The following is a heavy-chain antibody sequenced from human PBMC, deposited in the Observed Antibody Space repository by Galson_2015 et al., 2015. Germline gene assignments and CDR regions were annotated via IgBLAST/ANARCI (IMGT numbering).Heavy chain of an antibody. CDR2: IWYDGSNK. J-gene: IGHJ5*02. CDR3: ARDGAVAGTTIKGDWFDP. Sequence: SLRLSCAASGFTFSSYGMHWVHQAPGKGLEWVAVIWYDGSNKYYADSVKGRFTISRDNSKNTLYLQMNSLRAEDTAVYYCARDGAVAGTTIKGDWFDPWGQGTLVTVSS. CDR1: GFTFSSYG. V-gene: IGHV3-33*01. D-gene: IGHD6-19*01.